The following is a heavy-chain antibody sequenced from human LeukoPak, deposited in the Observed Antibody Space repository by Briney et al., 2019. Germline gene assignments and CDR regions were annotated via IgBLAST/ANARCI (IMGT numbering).Heavy chain of an antibody. J-gene: IGHJ4*02. V-gene: IGHV3-23*01. CDR2: ITGSGAST. CDR1: GFTFSTYD. CDR3: AKDATMVARPDY. Sequence: GGSLRLSCAASGFTFSTYDMTWVRQAPGKGLEWVSAITGSGASTYYADSVRGRFTVSRDNSKNTLYLQMNSLRAEDTAVYYCAKDATMVARPDYWGQGTLVTVSS. D-gene: IGHD2-15*01.